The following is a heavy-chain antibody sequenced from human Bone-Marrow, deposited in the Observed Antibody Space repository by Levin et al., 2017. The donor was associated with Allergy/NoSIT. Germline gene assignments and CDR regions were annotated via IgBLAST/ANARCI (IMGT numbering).Heavy chain of an antibody. CDR1: GFTFSTHS. J-gene: IGHJ4*02. D-gene: IGHD3-9*01. CDR3: AREKGSTANEGFDW. Sequence: PGGSLRLSCAASGFTFSTHSMNWVRQAPGKGLEWISYITSGSSIRYYADSVKGRFTISRDNAKNSLYLHMSSLRAADTAVYFCAREKGSTANEGFDWWGQGTLVTVSS. V-gene: IGHV3-48*01. CDR2: ITSGSSIR.